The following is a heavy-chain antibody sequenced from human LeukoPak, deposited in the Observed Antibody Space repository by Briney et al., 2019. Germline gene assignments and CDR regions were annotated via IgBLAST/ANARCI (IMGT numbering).Heavy chain of an antibody. D-gene: IGHD4-17*01. J-gene: IGHJ6*02. CDR1: ESTFSSYG. CDR2: IRYDGSNK. CDR3: ARVTVTYYGMDV. V-gene: IGHV3-30*02. Sequence: GGSLRLSCAASESTFSSYGMHWVRQAPGKGLEWVAFIRYDGSNKYYADSVKGRFTISRDNSKNTLYLQMNSLRAEDTAVYYCARVTVTYYGMDVWGQGTTVTVSS.